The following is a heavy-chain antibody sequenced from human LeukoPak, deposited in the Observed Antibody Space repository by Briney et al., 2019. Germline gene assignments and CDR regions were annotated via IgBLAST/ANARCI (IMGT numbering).Heavy chain of an antibody. V-gene: IGHV3-30*03. Sequence: PGGSLRLSCAASGFTFSSYGMHWVRQAPGKGLEWVAVISYDGSNKYYADSVKGRFTISRDNSKNTLYLQMNSLRAEDTAVYYCARDRSMSYYDSSGNGHDAFDIWGQGTMVTVSS. D-gene: IGHD3-22*01. CDR3: ARDRSMSYYDSSGNGHDAFDI. J-gene: IGHJ3*02. CDR1: GFTFSSYG. CDR2: ISYDGSNK.